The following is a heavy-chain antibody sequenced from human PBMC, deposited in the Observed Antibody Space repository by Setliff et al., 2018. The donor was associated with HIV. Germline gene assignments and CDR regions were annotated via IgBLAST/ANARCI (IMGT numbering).Heavy chain of an antibody. J-gene: IGHJ6*02. CDR1: GFNFVNAW. CDR2: IGQDGSEK. V-gene: IGHV3-7*01. D-gene: IGHD3-10*01. CDR3: ARKLRPGHGVDV. Sequence: PGGSLRLSCATSGFNFVNAWMCWVRQAPGKGLEWVANIGQDGSEKNYVDSVKGRFTISRDNAKNSMDLQMNSLRAEDTAIYYCARKLRPGHGVDVWGQGTTVTVSS.